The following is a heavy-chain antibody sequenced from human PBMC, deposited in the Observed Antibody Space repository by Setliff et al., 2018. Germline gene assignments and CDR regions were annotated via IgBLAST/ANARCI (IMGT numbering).Heavy chain of an antibody. J-gene: IGHJ4*02. CDR3: AKDKDVRVDYFDY. V-gene: IGHV3-23*01. CDR1: GFTFSSFA. Sequence: GALRLSCAASGFTFSSFAMSWVRQAPGKRLEWVSIINVGGTNTYYRDSVKGRFTISRDNSKSTLYLQMNSLRAEDTAIYYCAKDKDVRVDYFDYWGPGTLVTVSS. CDR2: INVGGTNT. D-gene: IGHD3-10*01.